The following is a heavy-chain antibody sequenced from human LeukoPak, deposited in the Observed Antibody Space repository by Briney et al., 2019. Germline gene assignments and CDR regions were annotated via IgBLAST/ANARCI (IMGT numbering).Heavy chain of an antibody. J-gene: IGHJ4*02. V-gene: IGHV1-24*01. Sequence: VASVKVSCKVSGYTLTELSMHWVRQAPGKGLEWMGGFDPEDGETIYAQKFQGRVTMTEDTSTDTAYMELSSLRPEDTAVYYCATPRYYYDSSGYYSYYFDYWGQGTLVTVSS. CDR2: FDPEDGET. D-gene: IGHD3-22*01. CDR1: GYTLTELS. CDR3: ATPRYYYDSSGYYSYYFDY.